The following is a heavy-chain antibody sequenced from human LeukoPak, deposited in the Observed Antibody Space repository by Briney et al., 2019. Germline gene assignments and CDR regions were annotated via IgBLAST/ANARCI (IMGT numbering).Heavy chain of an antibody. CDR3: ARCVHLLEGFDP. CDR2: INPNSGGS. CDR1: GYTFTDYY. Sequence: VASVKVSCKASGYTFTDYYMHWVRQAPGQGLEWMGQINPNSGGSNYAQKLQGRVTMTTDTSTSTAYMELRSLRSDDTAVYYCARCVHLLEGFDPWGQGTLVTVSS. J-gene: IGHJ5*02. V-gene: IGHV1-2*06.